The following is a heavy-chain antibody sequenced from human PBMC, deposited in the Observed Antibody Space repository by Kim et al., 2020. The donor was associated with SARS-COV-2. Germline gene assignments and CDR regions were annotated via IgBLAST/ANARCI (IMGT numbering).Heavy chain of an antibody. D-gene: IGHD6-19*01. J-gene: IGHJ4*02. Sequence: SETLSLTCTVSGDSISGYYWSWIRQPPGRGLEWIGLIYNSGNTNYNPSLKSRVTISVDTSKNQFSLRLRSVTAADTAAYYCAKHSHGLANKGPFDFWAQG. V-gene: IGHV4-59*01. CDR2: IYNSGNT. CDR3: AKHSHGLANKGPFDF. CDR1: GDSISGYY.